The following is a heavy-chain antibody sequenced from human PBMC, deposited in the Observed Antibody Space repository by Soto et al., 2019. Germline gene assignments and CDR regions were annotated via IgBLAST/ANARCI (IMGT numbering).Heavy chain of an antibody. Sequence: GGSLRLSCAASGFTFSSYGMHWVRQAPGKGLEWVAVISYDGSNKYYADSVKGRFTISRDNSKNTLYLQMNSLRAEDTAVYYCAKDPPPHSEDRVYYYGMDVWGQGTTVTVSS. CDR1: GFTFSSYG. J-gene: IGHJ6*02. CDR3: AKDPPPHSEDRVYYYGMDV. V-gene: IGHV3-30*18. CDR2: ISYDGSNK. D-gene: IGHD2-15*01.